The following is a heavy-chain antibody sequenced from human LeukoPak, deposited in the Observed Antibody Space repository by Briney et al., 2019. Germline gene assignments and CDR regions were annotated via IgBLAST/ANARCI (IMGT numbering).Heavy chain of an antibody. J-gene: IGHJ3*02. Sequence: SETLSLTCTVSGGSISSYYWSWIRQPPGKGLEGIGYIYYSGSTNYNPSLKSRVTISVDTSKNQFSLKLSSVTAADTAEYYCARTGVEDSSGYYHDAFDIWGQGTMVTVSS. CDR2: IYYSGST. D-gene: IGHD3-22*01. CDR1: GGSISSYY. CDR3: ARTGVEDSSGYYHDAFDI. V-gene: IGHV4-59*01.